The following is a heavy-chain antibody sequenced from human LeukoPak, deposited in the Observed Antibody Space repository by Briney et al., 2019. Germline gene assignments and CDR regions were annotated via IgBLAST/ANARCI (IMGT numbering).Heavy chain of an antibody. D-gene: IGHD3-22*01. J-gene: IGHJ3*02. V-gene: IGHV1-18*01. CDR3: ARDFSKYYYDSSGAVNAFDI. CDR1: GYTFTSYG. CDR2: ISAYNGNT. Sequence: ASVKVSCKASGYTFTSYGISWVRQAPGQGLEWMGWISAYNGNTNYAQKLQGRVTMTTDTSTSTAYMELRSLRSDDTAVYYCARDFSKYYYDSSGAVNAFDIWGQGTMVTVSS.